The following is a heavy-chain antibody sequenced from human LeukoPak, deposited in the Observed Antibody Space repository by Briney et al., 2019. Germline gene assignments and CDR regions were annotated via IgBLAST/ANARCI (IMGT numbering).Heavy chain of an antibody. V-gene: IGHV1-69*04. J-gene: IGHJ2*01. CDR2: IIPILGIA. Sequence: SVKVSCKASGGTFSSYAISWVRQAPGQGLEWMGRIIPILGIANYAQKFQGRVTITADKSTSTACMELSSLRSEDTAVYYCARDRYVSSGRRHEDWYFDLWGRGTLVTVSS. CDR3: ARDRYVSSGRRHEDWYFDL. CDR1: GGTFSSYA. D-gene: IGHD3-22*01.